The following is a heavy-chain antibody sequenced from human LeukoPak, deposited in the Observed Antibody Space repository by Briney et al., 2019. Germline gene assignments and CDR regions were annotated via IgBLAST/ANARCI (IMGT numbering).Heavy chain of an antibody. J-gene: IGHJ4*02. CDR2: ISGSGGST. D-gene: IGHD3-22*01. V-gene: IGHV3-23*01. CDR3: AKDREYYYDSSGYYPSPGDY. CDR1: GFTFSSYA. Sequence: GGSLRLSWAASGFTFSSYAMSWVRQAPGKGLEWVSAISGSGGSTYYADSVKGRFTISRDNSKNTLYLKMNSLRAEDTAVYYCAKDREYYYDSSGYYPSPGDYWGQGTLVTVSS.